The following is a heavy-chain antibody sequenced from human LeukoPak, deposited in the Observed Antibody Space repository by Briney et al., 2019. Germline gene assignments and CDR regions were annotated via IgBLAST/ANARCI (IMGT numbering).Heavy chain of an antibody. D-gene: IGHD2-15*01. CDR2: IYSSGST. CDR1: GGSISSYY. J-gene: IGHJ4*02. CDR3: ARAYCSGGSCYSGFDY. V-gene: IGHV4-4*07. Sequence: SDTLSLTCTVSGGSISSYYWSWIRQPAGKGLDWIGRIYSSGSTNYNPSLKSRVTMSVDTSKNQFSLKLSSVTAADTAVYYCARAYCSGGSCYSGFDYWGQGTLVTVSS.